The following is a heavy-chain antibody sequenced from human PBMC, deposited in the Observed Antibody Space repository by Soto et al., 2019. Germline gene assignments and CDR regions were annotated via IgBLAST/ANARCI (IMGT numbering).Heavy chain of an antibody. D-gene: IGHD6-25*01. CDR1: GGSITSSSHF. V-gene: IGHV4-39*01. CDR2: IYFTGNT. CDR3: AGQTFTIAAASYGRSNWFDP. Sequence: SETLSLTCTASGGSITSSSHFWGWVRQPPGKGLEWIGTIYFTGNTYYTPSLKSRLTMSIDTSKNEFSQRLNSVTAADTAVYYCAGQTFTIAAASYGRSNWFDPWGPGTLVTVSS. J-gene: IGHJ5*02.